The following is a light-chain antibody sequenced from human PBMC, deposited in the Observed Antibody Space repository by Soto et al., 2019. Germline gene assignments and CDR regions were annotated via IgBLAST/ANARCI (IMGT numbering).Light chain of an antibody. V-gene: IGLV2-14*01. CDR2: DVS. Sequence: QSALTQPASVSRSPGQSITISCTGTSSDVGGYNDVSWYQQHPGKAPKLMIYDVSNRPSGVSNRFSGSKSGNTASLTISGLQAEDEADYYCSSYTSSSTLDVVFGGGTQLTVL. CDR1: SSDVGGYND. J-gene: IGLJ2*01. CDR3: SSYTSSSTLDVV.